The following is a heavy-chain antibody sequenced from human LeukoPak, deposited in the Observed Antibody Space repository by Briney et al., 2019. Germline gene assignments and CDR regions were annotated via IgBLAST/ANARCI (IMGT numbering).Heavy chain of an antibody. Sequence: ASETLSLTCTVSGGSISSYYWSWIRQPPGKGLEWIGYIYYSGSTNYNPSLKSRVTISVDTSKNQFSLKLSSVTAADTAVYYCARHAPSDTTGWYYFDYWGQGTQVTVSS. J-gene: IGHJ4*02. D-gene: IGHD6-19*01. CDR2: IYYSGST. CDR3: ARHAPSDTTGWYYFDY. CDR1: GGSISSYY. V-gene: IGHV4-59*01.